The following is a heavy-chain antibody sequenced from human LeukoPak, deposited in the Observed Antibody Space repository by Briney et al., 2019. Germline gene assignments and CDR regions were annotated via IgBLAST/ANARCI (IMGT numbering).Heavy chain of an antibody. CDR1: GGSIAGGGHY. Sequence: SETLSLTCSVSGGSIAGGGHYWSWIRQYPEKGLEWIGYIYYSGSAYYNPSLKSRITISLDTSRNQFSLRLSSVTAADTAVYFCARNQHQLDTFDTWGRGTLVTVSS. CDR2: IYYSGSA. J-gene: IGHJ3*02. V-gene: IGHV4-31*02. CDR3: ARNQHQLDTFDT. D-gene: IGHD2-2*01.